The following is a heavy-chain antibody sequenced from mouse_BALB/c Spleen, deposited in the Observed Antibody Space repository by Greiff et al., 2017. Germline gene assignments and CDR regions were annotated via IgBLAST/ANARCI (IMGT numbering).Heavy chain of an antibody. Sequence: EVQGVESGGGLVKPGGSLKLSCAASGFTFSSYAMSWVRQSPEKRLEWVAEISSGGSYTYYPDTVTGRFTISRDNAKNTLYLEMSSLRSEDTAMYYCARSMITTGRGFAYWGQGTLVTVSA. CDR3: ARSMITTGRGFAY. D-gene: IGHD2-4*01. CDR2: ISSGGSYT. V-gene: IGHV5-9-4*01. J-gene: IGHJ3*01. CDR1: GFTFSSYA.